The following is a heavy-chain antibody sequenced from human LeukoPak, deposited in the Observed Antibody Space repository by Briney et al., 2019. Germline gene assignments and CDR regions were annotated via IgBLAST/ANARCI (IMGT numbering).Heavy chain of an antibody. J-gene: IGHJ3*02. CDR3: ARDYLRWLGHDAFDI. CDR2: IRYDGSNK. Sequence: PGGSLRLSCAASGFTFSSYGMHWVRQAPGKGLEWVAFIRYDGSNKYYADSVKGRFTISRDNAKNSLYLQMNSLRAEDTAVYYCARDYLRWLGHDAFDIWGQGTMVTVSS. V-gene: IGHV3-30*02. D-gene: IGHD4-23*01. CDR1: GFTFSSYG.